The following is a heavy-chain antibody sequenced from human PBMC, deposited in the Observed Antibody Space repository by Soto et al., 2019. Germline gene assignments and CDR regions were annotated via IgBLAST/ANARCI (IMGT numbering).Heavy chain of an antibody. J-gene: IGHJ4*02. CDR1: GFTFSSYG. Sequence: GGSLRLSCAASGFTFSSYGMHWVRQAPGKGLEWVAVIWYDGSNKYYADSVKGRFTISRDNSKNTLYLQMNSLRAEDTAVYYCARDSGGTANSGSQPLPFHDYWGQGTLVTVSS. D-gene: IGHD5-12*01. CDR3: ARDSGGTANSGSQPLPFHDY. V-gene: IGHV3-33*01. CDR2: IWYDGSNK.